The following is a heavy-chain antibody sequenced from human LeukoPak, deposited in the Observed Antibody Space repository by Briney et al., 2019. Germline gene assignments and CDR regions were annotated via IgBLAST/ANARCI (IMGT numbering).Heavy chain of an antibody. J-gene: IGHJ4*02. V-gene: IGHV1-69*05. CDR3: ARDFIAMVRGVIPSFDY. CDR1: GDTFNNYN. CDR2: ITPIFGTA. D-gene: IGHD3-10*01. Sequence: SVKVSCKASGDTFNNYNVNWVRQAPGQGLEWMGGITPIFGTANYAQKFQGRVTMTTDTSTSTAYMELRSLRSDDTAVYYCARDFIAMVRGVIPSFDYWGQGTLVTVSS.